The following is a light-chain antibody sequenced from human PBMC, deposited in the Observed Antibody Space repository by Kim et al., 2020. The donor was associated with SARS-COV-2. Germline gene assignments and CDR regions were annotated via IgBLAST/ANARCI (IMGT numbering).Light chain of an antibody. CDR2: DAS. CDR3: QQRSNWPPLLT. J-gene: IGKJ4*01. Sequence: PGESATRSCRASQSVSSYLAWYQQKPGQAPRLLIYDASNRATGIPARFSGSGSGTDFTLTISSLEPEDFAVYYCQQRSNWPPLLTFGGGTKVDIK. CDR1: QSVSSY. V-gene: IGKV3-11*01.